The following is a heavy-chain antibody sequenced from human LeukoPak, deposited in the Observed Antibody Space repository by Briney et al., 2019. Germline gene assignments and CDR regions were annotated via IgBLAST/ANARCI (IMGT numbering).Heavy chain of an antibody. V-gene: IGHV4-39*01. Sequence: SETLSLTCTVSGGSISSSTYHWGWIRQPPGKGLAWIGSIYYSGSTYYNPSLKSRVTISVDTSKNQFSLKLSSVTAPDTAVYYCATVSMVRGVESDYWGQGTLVTVSS. CDR3: ATVSMVRGVESDY. CDR2: IYYSGST. CDR1: GGSISSSTYH. D-gene: IGHD3-10*01. J-gene: IGHJ4*02.